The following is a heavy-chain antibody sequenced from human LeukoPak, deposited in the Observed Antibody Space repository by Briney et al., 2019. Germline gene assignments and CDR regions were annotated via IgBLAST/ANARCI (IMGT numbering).Heavy chain of an antibody. V-gene: IGHV3-53*01. CDR2: IYSGGST. CDR1: GFTVSSNY. CDR3: ARARYSGYDSPYYFDY. D-gene: IGHD5-12*01. J-gene: IGHJ4*02. Sequence: GGSLKLSCPASGFTVSSNYMSWFGQAPGRGLDGVQVIYSGGSTYYADSVKGRFTIPRDNSKNTLYLQMNSLRAEDTAVYYCARARYSGYDSPYYFDYWGQGTLVTVSS.